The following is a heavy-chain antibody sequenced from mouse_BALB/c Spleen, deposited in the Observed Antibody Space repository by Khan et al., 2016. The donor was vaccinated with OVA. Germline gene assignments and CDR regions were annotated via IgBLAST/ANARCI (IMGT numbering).Heavy chain of an antibody. Sequence: QMQLEESGPGLVAPSQSLSITCTVSGFSLATYGVSWVRQPPGKGLKWLGIIWGDGNTNYHSALRSRLTISKDYSKSQVFLKLNSLQTDDTATYHCAKFYYGGVSNWYFDVWGAGTTVTVAS. CDR3: AKFYYGGVSNWYFDV. J-gene: IGHJ1*01. CDR1: GFSLATYG. CDR2: IWGDGNT. V-gene: IGHV2-3*01. D-gene: IGHD1-1*02.